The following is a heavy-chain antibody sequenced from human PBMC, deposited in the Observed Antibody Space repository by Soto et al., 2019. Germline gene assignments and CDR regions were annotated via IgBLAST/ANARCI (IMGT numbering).Heavy chain of an antibody. D-gene: IGHD3-10*01. Sequence: SVKVSCKASGGTFSSYAISWVRQAPGQGLEWMGGIIPIFGTANYAQKFQGRVTITADESTSTAYMELSSLRFEDTTVYYCARDRREYYYGSAIPGLSAFDIWGQGTMVTVS. J-gene: IGHJ3*02. CDR3: ARDRREYYYGSAIPGLSAFDI. CDR2: IIPIFGTA. V-gene: IGHV1-69*13. CDR1: GGTFSSYA.